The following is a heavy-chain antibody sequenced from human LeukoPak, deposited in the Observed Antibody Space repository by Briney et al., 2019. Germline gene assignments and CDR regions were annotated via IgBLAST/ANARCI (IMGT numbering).Heavy chain of an antibody. CDR1: GFSLSTSGVG. Sequence: SGPTLVNPTQTLTLTCTFSGFSLSTSGVGVAWIRRPPGKALEWLALIYWDDDKRYSPSLRSRLTLTKDTSKNQVVLTMTDMDPVDTATYYCAHLRVYYYGSGSYFPKTLDYWGQGTLVTVSS. CDR3: AHLRVYYYGSGSYFPKTLDY. CDR2: IYWDDDK. V-gene: IGHV2-5*02. D-gene: IGHD3-10*01. J-gene: IGHJ4*02.